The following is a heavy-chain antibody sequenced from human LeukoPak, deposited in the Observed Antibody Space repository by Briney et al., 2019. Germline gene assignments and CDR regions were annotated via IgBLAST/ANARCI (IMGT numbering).Heavy chain of an antibody. V-gene: IGHV3-20*04. CDR1: GFTFEDYG. CDR3: ARRNDYFDY. J-gene: IGHJ4*02. Sequence: GGSLRLSCAASGFTFEDYGMSWVHQAPGRGLEWVSGINWDGGNTAYADSVQGRFTISRDNAKNSLYLQMNSLRAEDTALYYCARRNDYFDYWGQGTLVTVSS. CDR2: INWDGGNT.